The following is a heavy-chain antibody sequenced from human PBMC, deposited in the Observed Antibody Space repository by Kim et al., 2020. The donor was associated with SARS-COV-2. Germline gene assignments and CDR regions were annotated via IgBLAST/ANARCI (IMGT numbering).Heavy chain of an antibody. Sequence: TYAQGFTGRFVFSLDTSVSTAYLQISSLKAEDTAVYFCARDRYSSGWSVDYWGQGTLVTVSS. V-gene: IGHV7-4-1*02. D-gene: IGHD6-19*01. CDR3: ARDRYSSGWSVDY. J-gene: IGHJ4*02.